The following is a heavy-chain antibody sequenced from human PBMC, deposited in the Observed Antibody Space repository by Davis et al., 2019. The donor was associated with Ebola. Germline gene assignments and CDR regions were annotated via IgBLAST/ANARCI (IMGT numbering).Heavy chain of an antibody. CDR2: ISQSGST. J-gene: IGHJ4*02. D-gene: IGHD6-13*01. CDR3: TTRGRSSNWAYDY. CDR1: GDSISSSNW. Sequence: MPGGSLRLSCAVSGDSISSSNWWSWVRQPPGKGLEWIGEISQSGSTYYNPSLKSRVTISVDTSKNQFSLKLSSVTAADTALYYCTTRGRSSNWAYDYWGQGTLVTVSS. V-gene: IGHV4-4*02.